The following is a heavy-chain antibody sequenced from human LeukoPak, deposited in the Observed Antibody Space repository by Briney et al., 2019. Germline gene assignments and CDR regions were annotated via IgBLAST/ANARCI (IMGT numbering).Heavy chain of an antibody. D-gene: IGHD6-19*01. CDR3: AKAKISGWYDVDYFDY. CDR1: GFTFSSYG. V-gene: IGHV3-30*18. Sequence: PGGSLRLSCAASGFTFSSYGIHWVRQAPGKGLEWVAVISHDGSNKYYTDSVKGRFTISRDNSKNTLYLQMSSLRAEDTAVYYCAKAKISGWYDVDYFDYWGQGTLVTVSS. CDR2: ISHDGSNK. J-gene: IGHJ4*02.